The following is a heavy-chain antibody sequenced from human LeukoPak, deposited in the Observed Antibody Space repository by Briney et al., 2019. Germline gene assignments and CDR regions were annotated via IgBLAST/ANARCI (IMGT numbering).Heavy chain of an antibody. J-gene: IGHJ3*02. V-gene: IGHV5-51*01. D-gene: IGHD2-2*01. CDR3: AMSYAVPRRDDAFDI. CDR2: IYPGDSDT. Sequence: GESLKISCKGSGYSFTSYWIGWVRQMPGKGLEWMGIIYPGDSDTRYSPSFQGQVTISADKSISTAYLQWSSLKASDTAMYYCAMSYAVPRRDDAFDIWGQGTMVTVSS. CDR1: GYSFTSYW.